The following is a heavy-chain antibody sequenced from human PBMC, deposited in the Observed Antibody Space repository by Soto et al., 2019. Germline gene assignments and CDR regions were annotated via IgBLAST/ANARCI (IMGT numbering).Heavy chain of an antibody. D-gene: IGHD3-9*01. CDR3: AREETDWPLAYGFDA. Sequence: GGSLRLSCAASGFTFSSYSIHWVRQAPGRGLEWVSAITRNSDIYYADSVKGRFTISRDNAKNSVSLQMDSLRAEDTAVYYCAREETDWPLAYGFDAWGQGTTVTVSS. CDR2: ITRNSDI. J-gene: IGHJ6*02. V-gene: IGHV3-21*01. CDR1: GFTFSSYS.